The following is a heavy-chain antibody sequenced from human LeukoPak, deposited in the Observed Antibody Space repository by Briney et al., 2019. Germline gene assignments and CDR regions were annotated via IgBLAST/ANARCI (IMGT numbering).Heavy chain of an antibody. CDR2: INHSGST. J-gene: IGHJ6*02. CDR3: ARLSSSSWYYYYYGMDV. V-gene: IGHV4-34*01. CDR1: GGSFSGYY. D-gene: IGHD6-13*01. Sequence: SETLSLTCAGYGGSFSGYYWSWIRQPPGKGLEWIGEINHSGSTNYNPSLKSRVTISVDTSKNQFSLKLSSVTAADTAVYYCARLSSSSWYYYYYGMDVWGQGTTVTVSS.